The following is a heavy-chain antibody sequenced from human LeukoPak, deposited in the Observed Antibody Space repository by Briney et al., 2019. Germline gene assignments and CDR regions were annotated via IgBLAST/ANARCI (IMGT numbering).Heavy chain of an antibody. CDR2: IWFDGINK. Sequence: GESLRLSREASGFTFNTHGMHWVRQAPGKGLEWVAVIWFDGINKVYADSVKGRFTISRDNSNNMLYLQMNTLRADDTAVYYCARDLSPDTAAGRYYFDFWGQGTLVTVSS. V-gene: IGHV3-33*01. J-gene: IGHJ4*02. CDR3: ARDLSPDTAAGRYYFDF. CDR1: GFTFNTHG. D-gene: IGHD6-13*01.